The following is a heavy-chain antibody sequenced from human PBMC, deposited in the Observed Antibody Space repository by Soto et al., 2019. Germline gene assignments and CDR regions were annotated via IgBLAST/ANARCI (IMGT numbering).Heavy chain of an antibody. CDR1: GYTFTSYD. V-gene: IGHV1-8*01. D-gene: IGHD2-2*01. CDR3: ARRRYCGSGATRGCHWFDP. Sequence: QVQLVQSGAEVKKPGASVKVSCKAPGYTFTSYDINLVRQATGQGHEWMGWMNPNSGNTGYAQKFQGRVTMPRNTDISTAYMELSSLRSEDTAVYYCARRRYCGSGATRGCHWFDPRGQGTLVTVFS. J-gene: IGHJ5*02. CDR2: MNPNSGNT.